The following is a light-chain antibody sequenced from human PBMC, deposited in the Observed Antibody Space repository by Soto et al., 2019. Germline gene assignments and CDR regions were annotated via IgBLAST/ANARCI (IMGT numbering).Light chain of an antibody. J-gene: IGKJ1*01. CDR3: QQYNDYSCT. V-gene: IGKV1-5*03. Sequence: DIQMTQSPSTLSASVGDSVSINCRASQSISAWLAWYQQKPGKAPRLLIYKASTLEIGVPSRFSGSGSGTDFTLPIISLQPDDVAIYYCQQYNDYSCTFGQGTKVDSK. CDR2: KAS. CDR1: QSISAW.